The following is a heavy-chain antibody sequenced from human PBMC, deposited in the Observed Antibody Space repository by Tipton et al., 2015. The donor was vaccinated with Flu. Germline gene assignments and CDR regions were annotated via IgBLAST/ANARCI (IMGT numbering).Heavy chain of an antibody. D-gene: IGHD6-13*01. V-gene: IGHV1-18*01. CDR1: GGTFSSYA. CDR3: ARDHPGGVAADYYYYGMDV. Sequence: QVQLVQSGAEVKKPGSSVKVSCKASGGTFSSYAISWVRQAPGQGLEWMGWISAYNGNTNYAQKLQGRVTMTTDTSTSTAYMELRSLRSDDTAVYYCARDHPGGVAADYYYYGMDVWGQGTTVTVSS. CDR2: ISAYNGNT. J-gene: IGHJ6*02.